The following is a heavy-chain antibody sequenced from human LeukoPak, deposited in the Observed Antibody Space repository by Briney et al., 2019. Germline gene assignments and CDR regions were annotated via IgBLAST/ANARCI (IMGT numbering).Heavy chain of an antibody. CDR3: ARKGVYCSSTSCQIPYGMDV. V-gene: IGHV3-21*01. CDR1: GFTFSSCS. CDR2: ISSSSSYI. J-gene: IGHJ6*02. Sequence: GGSLRLSCAASGFTFSSCSMNWVRQAPGKGLEWVSSISSSSSYIYYADSVKGRFTISRDNAKNSLYLQMNSLRAEDTAVYYCARKGVYCSSTSCQIPYGMDVWGQGTTVTVSS. D-gene: IGHD2-2*01.